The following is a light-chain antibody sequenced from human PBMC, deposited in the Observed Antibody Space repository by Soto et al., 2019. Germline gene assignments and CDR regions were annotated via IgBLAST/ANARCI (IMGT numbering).Light chain of an antibody. V-gene: IGKV1-33*01. J-gene: IGKJ4*01. Sequence: DIQMTQPPSSLSASVGDRVTIACQSSHDVSWNLNWFQQKPGEAPKLLIYDACNLERGVPSRFSGSGSGTDLTLSISSLQREDVATNYCQQYSSMLSLGGGTEVDLK. CDR3: QQYSSMLS. CDR2: DAC. CDR1: HDVSWN.